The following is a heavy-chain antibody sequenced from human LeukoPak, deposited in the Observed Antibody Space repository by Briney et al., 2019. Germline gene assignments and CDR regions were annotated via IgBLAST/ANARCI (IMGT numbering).Heavy chain of an antibody. J-gene: IGHJ5*02. V-gene: IGHV3-53*01. D-gene: IGHD3-9*01. CDR3: ARGLSIFRFDP. Sequence: GGSLRLSCAASGFTVSSNYMSWVRQAPGKGVEWVSVIYSGGSTYYADSVKGRFTISRDNSKNTLYLQVNSLRAEDTAVYYCARGLSIFRFDPWGQGTLVTVSS. CDR1: GFTVSSNY. CDR2: IYSGGST.